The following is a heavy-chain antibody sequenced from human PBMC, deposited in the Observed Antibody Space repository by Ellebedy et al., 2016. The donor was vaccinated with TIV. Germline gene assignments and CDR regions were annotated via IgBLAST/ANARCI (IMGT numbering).Heavy chain of an antibody. CDR2: ISSTSSTI. D-gene: IGHD4-17*01. Sequence: GESLKISCAASGFTLSDYSMSWVRQAPGKGLEWVSYISSTSSTIYYADSVKGRFIVSRENPKNSLFLQMNSLRTGDTGVYYCERGYGEYEHGLEYWGQGNLVTVSS. CDR3: ERGYGEYEHGLEY. CDR1: GFTLSDYS. J-gene: IGHJ4*02. V-gene: IGHV3-48*01.